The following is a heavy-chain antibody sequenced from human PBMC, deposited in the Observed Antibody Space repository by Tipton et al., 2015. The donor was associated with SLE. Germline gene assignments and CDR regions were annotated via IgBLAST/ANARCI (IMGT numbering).Heavy chain of an antibody. CDR1: GFTFSSYA. CDR2: ISSNGGST. Sequence: SLRLSCSASGFTFSSYAMHWVRQAPGKGLEYVSAISSNGGSTYYADSVKGRFTISRDNSKNTLYLQMSSLRAEDTAVYYCARFRVTMVRGPLDYWGQGTLVTVSS. CDR3: ARFRVTMVRGPLDY. J-gene: IGHJ4*02. D-gene: IGHD3-10*01. V-gene: IGHV3-64D*06.